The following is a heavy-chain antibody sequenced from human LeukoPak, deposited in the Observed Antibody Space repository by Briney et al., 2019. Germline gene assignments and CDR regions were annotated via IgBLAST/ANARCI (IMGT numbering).Heavy chain of an antibody. V-gene: IGHV1-69*05. CDR3: ARSGSMVRGVMSYYYYYMDV. Sequence: SVKVSCKASGGTFSSYAISWMRQAPGQGLEWMGGIIPIFGTANYAQKFQGRVTITTDESTSTAYMELSSLRSEDTAVYYCARSGSMVRGVMSYYYYYMDVWGKGTTVTVSS. J-gene: IGHJ6*03. D-gene: IGHD3-10*01. CDR2: IIPIFGTA. CDR1: GGTFSSYA.